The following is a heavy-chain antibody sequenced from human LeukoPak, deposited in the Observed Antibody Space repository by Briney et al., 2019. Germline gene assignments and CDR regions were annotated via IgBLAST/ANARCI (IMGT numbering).Heavy chain of an antibody. Sequence: SETLSLTCAVSGGSISSSNWWSWVRQPPGKGLEWIGEIYHTGTIKYNPSLKSRVTISVDTSKNQFSLKLSSVTAADTAVYYCAREVYSSSSGLDYWGQGTLVTVSS. CDR1: GGSISSSNW. CDR2: IYHTGTI. CDR3: AREVYSSSSGLDY. J-gene: IGHJ4*02. V-gene: IGHV4-4*02. D-gene: IGHD6-6*01.